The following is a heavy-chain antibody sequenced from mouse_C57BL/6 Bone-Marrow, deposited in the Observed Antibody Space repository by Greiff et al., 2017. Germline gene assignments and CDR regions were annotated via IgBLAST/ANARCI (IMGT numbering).Heavy chain of an antibody. Sequence: EVKLMESGGGLVQPGGSMKLSCVASGFTFSNYWMNWVRQSPEKGLEWVAQIRLKSDNYATHYAESVQGRFTISRDDSKSSVYLQVNNLRGEDTGIYYCTGGFYAMDYWGKGTSVTVSS. CDR1: GFTFSNYW. V-gene: IGHV6-3*01. CDR3: TGGFYAMDY. J-gene: IGHJ4*01. CDR2: IRLKSDNYAT.